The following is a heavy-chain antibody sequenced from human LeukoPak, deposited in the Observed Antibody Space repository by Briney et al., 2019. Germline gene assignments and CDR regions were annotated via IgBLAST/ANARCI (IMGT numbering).Heavy chain of an antibody. V-gene: IGHV3-20*01. CDR1: GVTFDNYG. Sequence: GGSLRLSCIASGVTFDNYGMSWVRQVPGKGLEWVSGITRNGGTTDYADSVKGRFTISRDNAKNSLYLQMSSLRAEDTALYHCARGYIKGPFDIWGQGTMVTVSS. CDR3: ARGYIKGPFDI. J-gene: IGHJ3*02. CDR2: ITRNGGTT. D-gene: IGHD5-18*01.